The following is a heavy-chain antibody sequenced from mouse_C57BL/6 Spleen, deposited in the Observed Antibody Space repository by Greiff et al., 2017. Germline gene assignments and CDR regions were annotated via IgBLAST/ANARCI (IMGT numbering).Heavy chain of an antibody. V-gene: IGHV5-9-1*02. CDR3: TREALGRYFDY. J-gene: IGHJ2*01. D-gene: IGHD4-1*01. CDR1: GFTFSSYA. CDR2: ISSGGDYI. Sequence: EVNVVESGEGLVKPGGSLKLSCAASGFTFSSYAMSWVRQTPEKRLEWVAYISSGGDYIYYADTVKGRFTISRDNARNTLYLQMSSLKSEDTAMYYCTREALGRYFDYWGQGTTLTVSS.